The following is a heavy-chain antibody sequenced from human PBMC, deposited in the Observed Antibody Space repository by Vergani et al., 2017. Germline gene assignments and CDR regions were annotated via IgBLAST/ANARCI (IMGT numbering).Heavy chain of an antibody. CDR3: ARFSLLKRNIVVVPAAPNWFDP. D-gene: IGHD2-2*01. Sequence: QVQLVQSGAEVKKPGASVKVSCKASGYTFTSYYMHWVRQAPGQGLEWMGIINPSGGSTSYAQKFQGRVTMTRDTSTSTVYMELRSLRSDDTAVYYCARFSLLKRNIVVVPAAPNWFDPWGQGTLVTVSS. CDR1: GYTFTSYY. CDR2: INPSGGST. V-gene: IGHV1-46*01. J-gene: IGHJ5*02.